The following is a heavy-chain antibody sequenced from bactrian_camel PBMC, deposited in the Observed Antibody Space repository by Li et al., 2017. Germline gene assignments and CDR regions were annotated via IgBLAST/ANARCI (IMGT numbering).Heavy chain of an antibody. CDR2: IESDGST. CDR3: AGVVRLSPMAWVDCEFNS. D-gene: IGHD1*01. Sequence: HVQLVESGGGSVQAGGSLRLSCKASESRFTFYCAGWFRQAPGKEREGVAVIESDGSTSYADSVRGRFTISQDKAKNTIYLQMDNVETNDTAVYLCAGVVRLSPMAWVDCEFNSWGQGTQVTVS. CDR1: ESRFTFYC. V-gene: IGHV3S53*01. J-gene: IGHJ6*01.